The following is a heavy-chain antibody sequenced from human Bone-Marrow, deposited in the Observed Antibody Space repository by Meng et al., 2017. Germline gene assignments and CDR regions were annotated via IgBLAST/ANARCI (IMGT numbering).Heavy chain of an antibody. D-gene: IGHD1-26*01. CDR3: AREYLGATGFDF. CDR1: GFTFSSYE. CDR2: ISSSGSTI. Sequence: GGSLRLSCAASGFTFSSYEMNWVRQAPGKGLEWVSYISSSGSTIYYADSVKGRFTISRDNAKNSLYLQMNSLRAEDTAVYYCAREYLGATGFDFWGQGTLVTVSS. V-gene: IGHV3-48*03. J-gene: IGHJ4*02.